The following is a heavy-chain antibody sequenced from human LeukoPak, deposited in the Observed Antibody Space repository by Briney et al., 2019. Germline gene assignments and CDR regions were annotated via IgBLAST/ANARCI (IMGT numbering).Heavy chain of an antibody. CDR2: IKQDGSEK. D-gene: IGHD3-3*01. CDR1: GFTFSSSW. CDR3: ASSFGVVTINYYFDY. Sequence: GGSLRLSCAASGFTFSSSWMSWVRQAPGKGLEWVANIKQDGSEKYYVDSVKGRFTISRDNAKNSLYLQMNSLRAEDTAVYYCASSFGVVTINYYFDYWGQGTLVTVSS. V-gene: IGHV3-7*01. J-gene: IGHJ4*02.